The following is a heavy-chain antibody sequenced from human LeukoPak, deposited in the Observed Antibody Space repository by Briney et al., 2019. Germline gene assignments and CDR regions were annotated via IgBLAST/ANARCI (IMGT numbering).Heavy chain of an antibody. Sequence: SETLSLTCTVSGGSISSSSYYWGWIRQPPGKGLEWIGSIYYSGSTYYNPSLKSRVTISVDTSKNQFSLKLSSVTAADTAVYYCATQTKGSRGNYYFDYWGQGTLVTVSS. D-gene: IGHD3-10*01. V-gene: IGHV4-39*01. J-gene: IGHJ4*02. CDR3: ATQTKGSRGNYYFDY. CDR2: IYYSGST. CDR1: GGSISSSSYY.